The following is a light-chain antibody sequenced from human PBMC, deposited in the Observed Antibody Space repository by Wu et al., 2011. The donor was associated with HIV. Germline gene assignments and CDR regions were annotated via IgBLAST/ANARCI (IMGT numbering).Light chain of an antibody. J-gene: IGKJ1*01. CDR1: QSVSSSY. CDR3: QQYGSXPAWT. Sequence: EIVLTQSPGTLSLSPGERATLSCRASQSVSSSYLAWYQQKPGQAPRLLIYGASSRATGIPDRFSGSGSGTDFTLTISRLEPEDFAVYYCQQYGSXPAWTFGQGTKVEIK. V-gene: IGKV3-20*01. CDR2: GAS.